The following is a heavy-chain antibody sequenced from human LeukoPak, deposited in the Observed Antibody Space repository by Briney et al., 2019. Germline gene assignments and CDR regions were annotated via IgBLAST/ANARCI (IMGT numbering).Heavy chain of an antibody. V-gene: IGHV3-23*01. CDR1: GFTFSSYA. CDR3: ANSGSSGYYFPPLQIDY. Sequence: GASLRLSCAASGFTFSSYAMSWFRQAPGKGLEWVSAISGSGGSTYYADSVKGRFTISRDNSKNTLYLQMNSLRAEDTAVYYCANSGSSGYYFPPLQIDYWGQGTLVTVSS. D-gene: IGHD3-22*01. J-gene: IGHJ4*02. CDR2: ISGSGGST.